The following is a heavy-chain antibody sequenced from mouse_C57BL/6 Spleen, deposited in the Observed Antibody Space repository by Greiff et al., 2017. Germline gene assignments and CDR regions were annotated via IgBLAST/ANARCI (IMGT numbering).Heavy chain of an antibody. J-gene: IGHJ4*01. CDR1: GFTFSDYG. Sequence: EVQLVESGGGLVKPGGSLKLSCAASGFTFSDYGMHWVRQAPEQGLEWVAYISSGSSTINYADTVKGRFTISRDTAKNTMFLQMTSLRSEDSAMYCCARDYGRSNGMDYWGQGTSVTVSS. CDR2: ISSGSSTI. CDR3: ARDYGRSNGMDY. D-gene: IGHD1-1*01. V-gene: IGHV5-17*01.